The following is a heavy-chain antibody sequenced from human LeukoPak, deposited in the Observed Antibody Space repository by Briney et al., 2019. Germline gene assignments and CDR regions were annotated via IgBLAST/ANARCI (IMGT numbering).Heavy chain of an antibody. V-gene: IGHV3-23*01. CDR1: GFTFSSYA. Sequence: GGPLRLSCTASGFTFSSYAMNWVRQAPGKGLEWVSGIGAGGTFTYYADSVKGRFTIFRDNSRNTLHLQMNSLRADDTAVYYCARDPLGGRPDYWGRGTLVTVSS. D-gene: IGHD4-23*01. CDR2: IGAGGTFT. J-gene: IGHJ4*02. CDR3: ARDPLGGRPDY.